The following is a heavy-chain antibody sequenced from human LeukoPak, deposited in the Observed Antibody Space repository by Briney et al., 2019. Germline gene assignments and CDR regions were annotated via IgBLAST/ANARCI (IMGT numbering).Heavy chain of an antibody. D-gene: IGHD2-2*01. CDR1: GGSISSSSYY. CDR2: IYYSGST. V-gene: IGHV4-39*07. CDR3: VTAVDTNIVPPAILGLSAFDY. Sequence: PSETLSLTCTVSGGSISSSSYYWGWIRQPPGKGLEWIGSIYYSGSTYYNPSLKSRVTISVDTSKNQFSLKLSSVTAADTAVHYCVTAVDTNIVPPAILGLSAFDYWGRGTLVTVSS. J-gene: IGHJ4*02.